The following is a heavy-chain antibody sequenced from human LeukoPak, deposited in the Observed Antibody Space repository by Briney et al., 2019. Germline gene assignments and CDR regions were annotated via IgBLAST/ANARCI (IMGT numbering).Heavy chain of an antibody. CDR3: ARSNTSGYYPPTLRY. CDR2: INPNSGET. J-gene: IGHJ4*02. CDR1: GYTLTDYC. V-gene: IGHV1-2*02. D-gene: IGHD3-22*01. Sequence: ASVKVSCKASGYTLTDYCIQWLRQAPGQGLEWMGWINPNSGETDFAQKFQGMVTMTRDTSISTAYMELSRLRSDDTAVFDCARSNTSGYYPPTLRYWGQGTLVAVSS.